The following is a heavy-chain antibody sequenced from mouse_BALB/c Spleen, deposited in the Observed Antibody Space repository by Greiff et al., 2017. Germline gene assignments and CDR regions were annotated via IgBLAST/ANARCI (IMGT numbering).Heavy chain of an antibody. V-gene: IGHV5-17*02. CDR1: GFTFSSFG. CDR3: ARGNPYYAMDY. CDR2: ISSGSSTI. Sequence: DVKLVESGGGLVQPGGSRKLSCAASGFTFSSFGMHWVRQAPEKGLEWVAYISSGSSTIYYADTVKGRFTISRDNPKNTLFLQMTSLRSEDTAMYYCARGNPYYAMDYWGQGTSVTVSS. J-gene: IGHJ4*01.